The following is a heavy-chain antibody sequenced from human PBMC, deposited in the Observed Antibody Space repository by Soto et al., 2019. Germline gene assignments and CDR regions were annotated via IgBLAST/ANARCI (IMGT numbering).Heavy chain of an antibody. CDR1: GFTFSSYS. CDR3: ARALKEWLPTAPYYYYYYMDV. CDR2: ISSSSSYI. D-gene: IGHD3-3*01. V-gene: IGHV3-21*01. J-gene: IGHJ6*03. Sequence: GGSLRLSCAASGFTFSSYSMNWVRQAPGKGLEWVSSISSSSSYIYYADSVKGRFTISRDNAKNSLYLQMNSLRAEDTAVYYCARALKEWLPTAPYYYYYYMDVWGKGTTVTVSS.